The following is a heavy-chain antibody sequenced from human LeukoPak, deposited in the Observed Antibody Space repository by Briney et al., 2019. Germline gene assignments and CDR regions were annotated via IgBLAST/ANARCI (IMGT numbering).Heavy chain of an antibody. Sequence: PSETLSLTCAVYGGSFSGYYWNWIRQPPGKGLEWIGEINHHGSTNYNPSLKSRVSISVDTSKNQFSLKLSSVTAADTAVYYCARGRTTYDYVWGSYRPPDYWGQGTLVTVSS. V-gene: IGHV4-34*01. D-gene: IGHD3-16*02. CDR1: GGSFSGYY. J-gene: IGHJ4*02. CDR3: ARGRTTYDYVWGSYRPPDY. CDR2: INHHGST.